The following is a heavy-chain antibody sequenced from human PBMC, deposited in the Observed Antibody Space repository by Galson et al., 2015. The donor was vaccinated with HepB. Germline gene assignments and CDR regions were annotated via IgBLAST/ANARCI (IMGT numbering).Heavy chain of an antibody. D-gene: IGHD3-22*01. V-gene: IGHV1-2*06. Sequence: SVKVSCKASGYSFTAYFFHWVRQAPGQGLEWMGRINPNSGGTNYAQKFQGRVTMTRDTSITTAYMELSRLRSDDTAVYYCVRGGSYYDPSGYQRPGDFWGQGTLVTVSS. CDR1: GYSFTAYF. CDR2: INPNSGGT. CDR3: VRGGSYYDPSGYQRPGDF. J-gene: IGHJ4*02.